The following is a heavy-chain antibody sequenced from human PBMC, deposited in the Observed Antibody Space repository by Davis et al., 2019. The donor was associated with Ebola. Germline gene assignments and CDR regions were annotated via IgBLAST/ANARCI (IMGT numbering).Heavy chain of an antibody. CDR1: GFTFSTYS. CDR2: ISSDSDYI. CDR3: ARGYCSSTSCSEVYYYGMDV. V-gene: IGHV3-21*01. D-gene: IGHD2-2*01. J-gene: IGHJ6*04. Sequence: GESLKISCAASGFTFSTYSMSWVRQAPGKGLEWVPSISSDSDYIYYADSAKGRFTISRDNAKNSLYLQMNSLRAEDTAVYYCARGYCSSTSCSEVYYYGMDVWGKGTTVTVSS.